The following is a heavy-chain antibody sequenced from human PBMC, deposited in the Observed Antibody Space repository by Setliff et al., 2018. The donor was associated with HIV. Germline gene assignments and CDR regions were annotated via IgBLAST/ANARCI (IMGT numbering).Heavy chain of an antibody. CDR3: ARDQWGYSYGYYYYYYMDV. D-gene: IGHD5-18*01. CDR2: IYSGGST. V-gene: IGHV3-66*02. J-gene: IGHJ6*03. CDR1: GFTVSSNY. Sequence: GGSLRLSCAASGFTVSSNYMSWVRRAPGKGLEWVSVIYSGGSTHYADSVKGRFTISRDNSKNTLYLQMNSLRAEDTAVYYCARDQWGYSYGYYYYYYMDVWGKGTTVTVSS.